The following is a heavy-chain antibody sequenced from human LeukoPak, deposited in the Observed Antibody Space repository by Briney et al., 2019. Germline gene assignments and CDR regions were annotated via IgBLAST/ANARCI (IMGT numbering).Heavy chain of an antibody. Sequence: EPSETLSLTCTVSGGSISSYYWSWIRQPAGKGLEWIGYIYYSGSTNYNPSLKSRVTISVDTSKNQFSLKLSSVTAADTAVYYCARDAGDTAMEYYYYYMDVWGKGTTVTVSS. V-gene: IGHV4-59*01. CDR2: IYYSGST. CDR1: GGSISSYY. D-gene: IGHD5-18*01. J-gene: IGHJ6*03. CDR3: ARDAGDTAMEYYYYYMDV.